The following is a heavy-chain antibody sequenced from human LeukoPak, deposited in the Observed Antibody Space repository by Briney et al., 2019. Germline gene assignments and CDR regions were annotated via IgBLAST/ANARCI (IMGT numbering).Heavy chain of an antibody. D-gene: IGHD5-24*01. V-gene: IGHV4-34*01. Sequence: SETLSLTYAVYGESFSGYYWSWIRQPPGKGLEWIGEINHSGSTNYNPSLKSRVTISVDTSKNQFSLKLSSVTAADTAVYYCARVGDGYRRSPWGQGTLVTVSS. CDR2: INHSGST. J-gene: IGHJ5*02. CDR1: GESFSGYY. CDR3: ARVGDGYRRSP.